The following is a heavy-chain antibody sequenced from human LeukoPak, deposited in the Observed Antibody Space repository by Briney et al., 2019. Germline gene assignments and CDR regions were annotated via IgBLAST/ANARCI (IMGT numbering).Heavy chain of an antibody. D-gene: IGHD3-9*01. J-gene: IGHJ4*01. CDR3: ARGRYDILTGYYQEFDY. Sequence: SQTLSLTCTVSGGSISSGGYYWSWIRQHPGKGLEWIGYIYHSGSTYYNPSLKSRVTISVDTSKNQFSLKLSSVTAADTAVYYCARGRYDILTGYYQEFDYWGQGTLVTVSS. V-gene: IGHV4-31*03. CDR2: IYHSGST. CDR1: GGSISSGGYY.